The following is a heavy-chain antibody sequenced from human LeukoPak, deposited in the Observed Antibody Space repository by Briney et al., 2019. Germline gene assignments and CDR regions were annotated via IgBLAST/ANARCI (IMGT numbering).Heavy chain of an antibody. CDR3: AKDIAAAGTFDY. D-gene: IGHD6-13*01. J-gene: IGHJ4*02. CDR2: ISWNSGSI. Sequence: GGSLRLSCAASGFTFDDYAVHWVRQAPGKGLEWVSGISWNSGSIGYADSVKGRFTISRDNAKNSLYLQMNSLRAEDTALYYCAKDIAAAGTFDYWGQGTLVTVSS. V-gene: IGHV3-9*01. CDR1: GFTFDDYA.